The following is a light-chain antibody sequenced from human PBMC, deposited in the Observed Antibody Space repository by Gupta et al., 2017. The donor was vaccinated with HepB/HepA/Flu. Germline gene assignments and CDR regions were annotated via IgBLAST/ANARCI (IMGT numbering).Light chain of an antibody. CDR3: QSYDSSLSCWV. CDR1: SSNIGAFYD. Sequence: QSVLTQPPSVSGAPGRRVTISCTGRSSNIGAFYDVHWYQQLPGTAPKLLIYGNNNRPSGVPDRFSGSKSGTSASLAITGLRAEDEADYYCQSYDSSLSCWVFGGGTKLTVL. J-gene: IGLJ2*01. CDR2: GNN. V-gene: IGLV1-40*01.